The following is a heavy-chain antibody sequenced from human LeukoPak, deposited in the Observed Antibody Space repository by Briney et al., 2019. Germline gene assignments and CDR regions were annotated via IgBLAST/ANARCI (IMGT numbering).Heavy chain of an antibody. V-gene: IGHV3-9*01. CDR2: ISWNSGSI. J-gene: IGHJ6*02. Sequence: GGSLRLSCAASGFTFDDYAMHWVRQAPGKGLEWVSGISWNSGSIGYADSVKGRFTISRGNAKNSLYLQMNSLRAEDTALYYCAKGYCSGGSCYSGLSYYYGMDVWGQGTTVTVSS. CDR3: AKGYCSGGSCYSGLSYYYGMDV. D-gene: IGHD2-15*01. CDR1: GFTFDDYA.